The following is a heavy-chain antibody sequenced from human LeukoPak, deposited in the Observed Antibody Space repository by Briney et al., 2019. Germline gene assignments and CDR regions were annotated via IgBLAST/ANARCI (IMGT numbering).Heavy chain of an antibody. CDR2: INQDGSET. D-gene: IGHD3-10*01. V-gene: IGHV3-7*01. J-gene: IGHJ4*02. CDR1: RFTFSSNW. Sequence: GGSLGLSCAASRFTFSSNWMSWVRQAPGKGLEWVANINQDGSETYYVDSVKGRFTISRDNAKNSLYLQMTSLRAEDTAVYFCAKEEWFRFDIWGQGTSVTVSS. CDR3: AKEEWFRFDI.